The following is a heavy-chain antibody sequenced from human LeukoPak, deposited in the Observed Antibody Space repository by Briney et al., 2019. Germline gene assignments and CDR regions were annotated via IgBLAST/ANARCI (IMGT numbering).Heavy chain of an antibody. D-gene: IGHD1-26*01. Sequence: GGSLRLSCAASGFTFSSYSMNWVRQAPGKGLEWVSSISSSSSYIYYADSVKGRFTISRDNSKNTLYLQMNSLRAEDTAVYYCAKDTAPGSIVGATEYFDYWGQGTLVTVSS. V-gene: IGHV3-21*01. J-gene: IGHJ4*02. CDR3: AKDTAPGSIVGATEYFDY. CDR2: ISSSSSYI. CDR1: GFTFSSYS.